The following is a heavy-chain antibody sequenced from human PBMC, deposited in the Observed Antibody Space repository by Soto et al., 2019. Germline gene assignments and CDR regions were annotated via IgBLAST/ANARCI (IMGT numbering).Heavy chain of an antibody. D-gene: IGHD1-26*01. Sequence: QVQLVQSGPEVKKPGASAKVSCKASGYTFSNYGISWMRQVPGQGLEWMGWISAYNGETKYAQKFQGRVSMTTDTSTNTAYMELGSLRSADTAVYYCARASGTGVGTTSYWCQGTLVTVSS. CDR2: ISAYNGET. CDR3: ARASGTGVGTTSY. J-gene: IGHJ4*02. CDR1: GYTFSNYG. V-gene: IGHV1-18*01.